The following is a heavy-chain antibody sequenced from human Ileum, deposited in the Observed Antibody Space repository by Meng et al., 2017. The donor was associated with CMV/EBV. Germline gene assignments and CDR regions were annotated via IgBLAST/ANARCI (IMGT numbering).Heavy chain of an antibody. CDR3: ARDRPGTRSGAR. CDR1: GFTFSNYW. CDR2: IKEDGSQK. Sequence: GGSLRLSCVASGFTFSNYWMSWVRQVPGKGLEWVANIKEDGSQKYYVDSLKGRFFISRDNAKNSLYLQMDSLRVEDTAVYYCARDRPGTRSGARWGQGTLVTVSS. J-gene: IGHJ4*02. V-gene: IGHV3-7*01. D-gene: IGHD1-1*01.